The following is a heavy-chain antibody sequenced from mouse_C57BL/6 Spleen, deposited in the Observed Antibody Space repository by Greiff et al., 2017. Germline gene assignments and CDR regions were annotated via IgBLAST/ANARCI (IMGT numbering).Heavy chain of an antibody. CDR3: AREGDSSGYEDYLDY. CDR1: GYTFTDYS. V-gene: IGHV1-84*01. D-gene: IGHD3-2*02. J-gene: IGHJ2*01. CDR2: IYPGSGNT. Sequence: QVQLQQSGPELVKPGASVKISCKASGYTFTDYSINWVKQRPGQGLEWIGWIYPGSGNTKYNEKFKGKATLTVDTSSSTAYMQLSSLTSEDSAVXFCAREGDSSGYEDYLDYWGKGTTLTASS.